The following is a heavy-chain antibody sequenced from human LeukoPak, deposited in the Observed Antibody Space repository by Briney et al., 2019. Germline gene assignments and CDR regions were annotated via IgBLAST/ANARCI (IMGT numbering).Heavy chain of an antibody. V-gene: IGHV3-7*03. CDR1: GFTVSSNC. J-gene: IGHJ4*02. CDR2: IKQDGSEK. Sequence: GGSLRLSCVASGFTVSSNCMSWVRQAPGKGLEWVANIKQDGSEKNYVDSVKGRFTISRDNAKNSLYLQMNSLRAEDTAVYYCASGLELDYWGQGTLVTVSS. CDR3: ASGLELDY.